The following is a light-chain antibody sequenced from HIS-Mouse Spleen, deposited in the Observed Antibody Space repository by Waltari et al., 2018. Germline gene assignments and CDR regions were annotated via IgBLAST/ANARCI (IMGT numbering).Light chain of an antibody. J-gene: IGKJ4*01. CDR2: DAS. V-gene: IGKV3-11*01. CDR1: QSVSSY. CDR3: QQRSNWPLT. Sequence: EIVLTQSPATLSLSHGERATPSCRARQSVSSYLAWYQQKPGQAPRLLIYDASNRATGIPARFSGSGSGTDFTLTISSLEPEDFAVYYCQQRSNWPLTFGGGTKVEIK.